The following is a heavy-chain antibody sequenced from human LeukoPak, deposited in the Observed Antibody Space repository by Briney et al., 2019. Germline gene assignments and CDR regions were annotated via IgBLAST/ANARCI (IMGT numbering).Heavy chain of an antibody. CDR2: IYYSGST. D-gene: IGHD2-8*02. CDR3: ARVSGAGYDGRGVFDY. V-gene: IGHV4-39*07. J-gene: IGHJ4*02. Sequence: PSETLSLTCTVSGGSISSSSYYWGWIRQPPGKGLEWIGSIYYSGSTYYNPSLKGRVTISVDTSKNQFSLKLSSVTAADTAVYYCARVSGAGYDGRGVFDYWGQGTLVTVSS. CDR1: GGSISSSSYY.